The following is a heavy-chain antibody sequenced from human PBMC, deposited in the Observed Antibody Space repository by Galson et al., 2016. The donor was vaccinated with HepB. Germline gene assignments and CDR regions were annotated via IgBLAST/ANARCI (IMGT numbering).Heavy chain of an antibody. D-gene: IGHD6-19*01. V-gene: IGHV1-46*01. CDR1: GYTFSSHY. Sequence: SVKVSCKASGYTFSSHYMHWVRQAPGQGLEWMGAMNPTSGRTNYAQKFQGRVAMTRDTSTSTVCMELSSLTSDDTAIYYCARDSSDWSLPSGLYGMDVWGRGTTVTVSS. J-gene: IGHJ6*02. CDR2: MNPTSGRT. CDR3: ARDSSDWSLPSGLYGMDV.